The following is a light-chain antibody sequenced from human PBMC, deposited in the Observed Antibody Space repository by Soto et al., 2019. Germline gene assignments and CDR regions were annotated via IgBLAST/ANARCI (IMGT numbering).Light chain of an antibody. CDR1: SSDVGGYNY. CDR2: EVT. J-gene: IGLJ3*02. Sequence: QSVLTQPPSASGSPGQSVTISCTGTSSDVGGYNYVSWYQQYPGRAPKLMIYEVTKRPSGVPDRFSGSKSGNTASLTVSGLQSEDEADYYCNSDAASNNFYFVFGGGTKLTVL. CDR3: NSDAASNNFYFV. V-gene: IGLV2-8*01.